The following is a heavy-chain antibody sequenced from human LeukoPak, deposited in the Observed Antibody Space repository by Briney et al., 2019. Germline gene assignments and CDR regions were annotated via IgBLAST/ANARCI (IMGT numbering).Heavy chain of an antibody. Sequence: GGSLRLSCAVSGITLSNYGMSWVRQAPGKGLEWVAGISGSGGSTNYANSVKGRFTISRDNPTNTLFLQMNSLGAEDTAVYFWAKRGVVIRVILVGFHREAYYFDSWGQGALVTVSS. V-gene: IGHV3-23*01. CDR2: ISGSGGST. CDR1: GITLSNYG. CDR3: AKRGVVIRVILVGFHREAYYFDS. J-gene: IGHJ4*02. D-gene: IGHD3-10*01.